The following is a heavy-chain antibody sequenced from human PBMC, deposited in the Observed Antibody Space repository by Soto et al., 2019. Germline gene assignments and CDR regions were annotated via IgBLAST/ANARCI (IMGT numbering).Heavy chain of an antibody. CDR2: INSNGTIS. Sequence: GGSLRLSCAASGFTFDAYYMNWVRQAPGKGPEWLACINSNGTISSYADSVKGRFTISRDNPRNTLSVQMHSLRADNTAVYYCARLSGEQSALFCHGMDDWGQGTTVTVSS. D-gene: IGHD2-21*01. V-gene: IGHV3-74*01. CDR1: GFTFDAYY. CDR3: ARLSGEQSALFCHGMDD. J-gene: IGHJ6*02.